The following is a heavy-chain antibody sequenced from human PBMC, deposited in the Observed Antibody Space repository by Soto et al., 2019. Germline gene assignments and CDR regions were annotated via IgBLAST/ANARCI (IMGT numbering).Heavy chain of an antibody. D-gene: IGHD3-22*01. Sequence: VGSLRLSCAASGLTFSSYWMHWVRQAPGMGLVWVSRSNSDGSSTSYADSVKGRFTISRDNAKNTLYLQMNSLRAEDTAVYYCARAIGYYGTDVWGQGTTVTVSS. J-gene: IGHJ6*02. V-gene: IGHV3-74*01. CDR1: GLTFSSYW. CDR3: ARAIGYYGTDV. CDR2: SNSDGSST.